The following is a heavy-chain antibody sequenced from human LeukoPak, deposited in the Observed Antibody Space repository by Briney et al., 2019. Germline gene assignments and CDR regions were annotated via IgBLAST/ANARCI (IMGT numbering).Heavy chain of an antibody. J-gene: IGHJ4*02. CDR2: INLSGGST. CDR3: ARDYVDDIPMIKDY. Sequence: ASVKVSCKASGYTFTSYHMHWVRQAPGQGLEWMGKINLSGGSTTYAQRFQGRVTMTRDTSTSTVYMELSSLRSEDTAVYYCARDYVDDIPMIKDYWGQGTLVTVSS. CDR1: GYTFTSYH. D-gene: IGHD2-8*01. V-gene: IGHV1-46*01.